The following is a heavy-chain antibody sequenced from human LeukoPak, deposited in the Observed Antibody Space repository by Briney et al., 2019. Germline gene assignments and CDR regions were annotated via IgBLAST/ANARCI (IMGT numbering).Heavy chain of an antibody. Sequence: ASVKVSCKASGFTFTSYDINWVRQATGQGLEWMGWMNSNTGDTGYAQKFQGRVTMTRNTSISTAYLEVSSLRSEDTAVYYCARSLRFLESPMGIWGQGTMVTVSS. J-gene: IGHJ3*02. CDR2: MNSNTGDT. CDR1: GFTFTSYD. CDR3: ARSLRFLESPMGI. V-gene: IGHV1-8*01. D-gene: IGHD3-3*01.